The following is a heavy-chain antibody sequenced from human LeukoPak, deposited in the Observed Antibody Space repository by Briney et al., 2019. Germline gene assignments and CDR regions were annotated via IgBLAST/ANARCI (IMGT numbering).Heavy chain of an antibody. D-gene: IGHD6-13*01. V-gene: IGHV3-33*01. J-gene: IGHJ4*02. Sequence: PGGSLRLSCAASGFTFSSYGMHWVRQAPGKGLEWVAVIWYDGSNKYYADSVKGRFTISRDNSKNTLYLQMNSLRAEDTAVYYCAREGSLKQQLVAGYWGQGTLVTVSS. CDR1: GFTFSSYG. CDR2: IWYDGSNK. CDR3: AREGSLKQQLVAGY.